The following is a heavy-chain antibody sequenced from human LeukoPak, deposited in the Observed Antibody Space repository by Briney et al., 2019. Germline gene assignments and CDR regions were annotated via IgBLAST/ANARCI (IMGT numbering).Heavy chain of an antibody. J-gene: IGHJ4*02. CDR1: GFTFSSYW. Sequence: GGSLRLSCAASGFTFSSYWMSWVRQAPGKGLEWVANMKKDGSVTYYVDSVEGRFTVSKDNTKNSLYLQMNSLRAEDTAVYYCARANWAFDYWGQGTLVTVSS. V-gene: IGHV3-7*01. CDR2: MKKDGSVT. CDR3: ARANWAFDY. D-gene: IGHD7-27*01.